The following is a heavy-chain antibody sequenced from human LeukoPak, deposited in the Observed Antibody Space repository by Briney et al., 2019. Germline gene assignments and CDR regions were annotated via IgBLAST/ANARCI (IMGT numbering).Heavy chain of an antibody. V-gene: IGHV3-30*02. D-gene: IGHD3-3*01. CDR2: IRYDGSNK. CDR3: AKVGRYYDFWSGYHDNWYFDL. J-gene: IGHJ2*01. CDR1: GFTFSSYS. Sequence: PGGSLRLSCAASGFTFSSYSMNWVRQAPGKGLEWVTFIRYDGSNKNYADPVKGRFTISRDNSKNTLYLQMNSLRPEDTAMYYCAKVGRYYDFWSGYHDNWYFDLWGRGALVTVSS.